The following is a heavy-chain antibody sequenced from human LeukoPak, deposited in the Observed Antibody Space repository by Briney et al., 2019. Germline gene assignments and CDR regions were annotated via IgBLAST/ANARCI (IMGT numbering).Heavy chain of an antibody. CDR3: ARQISDYYYYYIDV. V-gene: IGHV4-39*01. CDR2: IYYSGTA. J-gene: IGHJ6*03. D-gene: IGHD3-10*01. CDR1: GGSISSSHYY. Sequence: SETLSLTCTVSGGSISSSHYYWGWIRQSPGKGLEWIGTIYYSGTAYYNPSLESRVTISEDTSKNHFSLTLRSVTAADTAVYYCARQISDYYYYYIDVWGKGTTVTVSS.